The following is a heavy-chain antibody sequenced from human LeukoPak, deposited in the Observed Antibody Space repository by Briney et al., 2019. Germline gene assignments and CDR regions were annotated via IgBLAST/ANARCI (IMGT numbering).Heavy chain of an antibody. J-gene: IGHJ4*02. Sequence: SETLSLTCAVYGGSFSGYYWSWIRQPPGKGLEWIGEINHSGSTNYNPSLKSRVTISVDTSKNQFSLKLSSVTAADTAVYYCARAYSYGPDYFDYWGQGTLVTVSS. CDR3: ARAYSYGPDYFDY. V-gene: IGHV4-34*01. CDR2: INHSGST. D-gene: IGHD5-18*01. CDR1: GGSFSGYY.